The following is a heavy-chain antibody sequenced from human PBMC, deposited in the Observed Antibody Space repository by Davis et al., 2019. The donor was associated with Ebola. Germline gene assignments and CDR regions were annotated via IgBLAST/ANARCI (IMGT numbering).Heavy chain of an antibody. J-gene: IGHJ2*01. CDR1: GFTFSSYG. CDR3: ARGSRYWYFDL. V-gene: IGHV3-21*01. CDR2: FSSSSSYT. Sequence: GESLKISCAASGFTFSSYGMHWIRQAPGKGLEWVSYFSSSSSYTNNADSVKGRFTISRDNAKNSLYLQMNSLRAEDTAVYYCARGSRYWYFDLWGRGTLVTVSS.